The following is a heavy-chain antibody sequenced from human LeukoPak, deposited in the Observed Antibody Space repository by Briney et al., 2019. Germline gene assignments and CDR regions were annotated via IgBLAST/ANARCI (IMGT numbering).Heavy chain of an antibody. Sequence: SETLSLTCAVSGYSISSGYYWGWIRQPPGKGLEWIGYIYYSGSTNYNPSLKSRVTISVDTSKNQFSLKLSSVTAADTAVYYCARDDGYSYGSRDAFDIWGQGTMVTVSS. D-gene: IGHD5-18*01. V-gene: IGHV4-61*01. J-gene: IGHJ3*02. CDR3: ARDDGYSYGSRDAFDI. CDR1: GYSISSGYY. CDR2: IYYSGST.